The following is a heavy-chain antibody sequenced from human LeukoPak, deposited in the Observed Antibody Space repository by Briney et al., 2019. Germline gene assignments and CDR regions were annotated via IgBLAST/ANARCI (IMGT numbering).Heavy chain of an antibody. V-gene: IGHV3-15*01. CDR1: GFTFSNAW. Sequence: PGGSLRLSCAASGFTFSNAWMSWVRQAPGKGLEWVGRIKSKTDGGTTDYAAPVKGRFTISRDDSKNTLYLQMNSLKTEDTAVYYCTTARNTYSSSWYSELYYYYMDVWGKGTTVTVSS. CDR2: IKSKTDGGTT. J-gene: IGHJ6*03. D-gene: IGHD6-13*01. CDR3: TTARNTYSSSWYSELYYYYMDV.